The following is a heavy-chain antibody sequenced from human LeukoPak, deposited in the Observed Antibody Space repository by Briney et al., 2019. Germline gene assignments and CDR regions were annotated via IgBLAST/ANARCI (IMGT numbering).Heavy chain of an antibody. Sequence: PSETLSLTCSVSGASVSSGSNYWGWIRQPPGKTLEWIGSIYYSGSTYYNPSLKSRVTISVDTSKNQFSLKLSSVTAADTAVYYCARVRAVADPPKPYYFDYWGQGTLVTVSS. D-gene: IGHD6-19*01. CDR1: GASVSSGSNY. V-gene: IGHV4-39*07. CDR2: IYYSGST. CDR3: ARVRAVADPPKPYYFDY. J-gene: IGHJ4*02.